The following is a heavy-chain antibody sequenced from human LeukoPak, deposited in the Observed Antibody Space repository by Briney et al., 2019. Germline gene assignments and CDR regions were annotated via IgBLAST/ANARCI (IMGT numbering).Heavy chain of an antibody. D-gene: IGHD3-22*01. Sequence: SETLSLTCAVSGYSITSVYWWGWIRQTPERGLEWIGSLHHSGSTSYNPSLKSRVTISVDTSKNQSSLRLSSVTAADTAVYYCARVGGNDSTGHYSVDYWGQGTLVTVSS. CDR2: LHHSGST. CDR1: GYSITSVYW. V-gene: IGHV4-38-2*01. CDR3: ARVGGNDSTGHYSVDY. J-gene: IGHJ4*02.